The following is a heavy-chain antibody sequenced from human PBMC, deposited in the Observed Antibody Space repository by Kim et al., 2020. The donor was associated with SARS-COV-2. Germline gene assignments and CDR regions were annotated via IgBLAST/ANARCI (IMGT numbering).Heavy chain of an antibody. D-gene: IGHD3-10*01. J-gene: IGHJ6*02. CDR3: AKITMVRGVNTYYYYGMDV. CDR2: IYYSGST. V-gene: IGHV4-39*01. Sequence: SETLSLTCTVSGGSISSSSYYWGWIRQPPGKGLEWIGSIYYSGSTYYNPSLKSRVTISVDTSKNQFSLKLSSVTAADTAVYYCAKITMVRGVNTYYYYGMDVRGQGTTVTVSS. CDR1: GGSISSSSYY.